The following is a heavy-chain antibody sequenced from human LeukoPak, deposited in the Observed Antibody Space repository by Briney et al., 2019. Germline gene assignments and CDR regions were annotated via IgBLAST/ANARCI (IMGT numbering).Heavy chain of an antibody. V-gene: IGHV3-53*01. CDR2: IYSGGST. D-gene: IGHD3-22*01. J-gene: IGHJ5*02. Sequence: PGGSLRLSCAASGFTVSSNYMNWVRQAPGKGLEWDSVIYSGGSTYYADSVKGRFTISRDNSKNTLYLQMNSLRAEDTAVYYCASAHDGISSGYYFSWGQGTLVTVSS. CDR1: GFTVSSNY. CDR3: ASAHDGISSGYYFS.